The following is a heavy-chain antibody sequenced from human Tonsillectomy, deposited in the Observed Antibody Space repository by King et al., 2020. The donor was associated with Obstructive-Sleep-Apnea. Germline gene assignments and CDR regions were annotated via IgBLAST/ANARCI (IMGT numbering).Heavy chain of an antibody. CDR1: GFTFSSYA. CDR2: ISSDGSHK. V-gene: IGHV3-30*04. Sequence: VQLVESGGGVVQRGRSLRLSCAASGFTFSSYAMHWVRQAPGKGLEWVAVISSDGSHKYYADSVKGRFTCSRDNSKNTLYLQMNSLRAEDTAVYYCASPYCSGTSCYLYFYGMDVWGQGTTVTVSS. J-gene: IGHJ6*02. CDR3: ASPYCSGTSCYLYFYGMDV. D-gene: IGHD2-2*01.